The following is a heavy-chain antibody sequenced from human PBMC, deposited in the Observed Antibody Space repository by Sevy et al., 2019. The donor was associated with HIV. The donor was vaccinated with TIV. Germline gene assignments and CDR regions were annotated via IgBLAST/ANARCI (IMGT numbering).Heavy chain of an antibody. CDR1: GYTFNLLD. CDR3: ARGIQAGVDY. D-gene: IGHD3-10*01. Sequence: ASVKVSCKASGYTFNLLDINWVRQAPGQGPEWMGWMNPNIGSTGYAQKFQGRVTMTGDTSISTAYMELSSLTSEDTAVYYCARGIQAGVDYWGQGTLVTVSS. J-gene: IGHJ4*02. CDR2: MNPNIGST. V-gene: IGHV1-8*01.